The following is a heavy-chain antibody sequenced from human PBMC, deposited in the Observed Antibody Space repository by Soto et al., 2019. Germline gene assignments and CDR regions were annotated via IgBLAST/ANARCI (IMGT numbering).Heavy chain of an antibody. J-gene: IGHJ6*02. CDR3: ARESSSGRFLYYYGFDL. D-gene: IGHD6-19*01. CDR2: ISYDGTNK. Sequence: HPGGSPRLSCAGSGFTFSSFTMHWVRQAPGKGLEWVAMISYDGTNKYYADSVNGRFTGSRDNSRNTLYLQMNSLRAEDTAVYYCARESSSGRFLYYYGFDLWGQGTTVTVSS. V-gene: IGHV3-30-3*01. CDR1: GFTFSSFT.